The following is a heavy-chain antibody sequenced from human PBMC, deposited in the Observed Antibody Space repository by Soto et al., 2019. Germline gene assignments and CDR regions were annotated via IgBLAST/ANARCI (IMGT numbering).Heavy chain of an antibody. CDR1: GFTFSAYA. D-gene: IGHD6-13*01. Sequence: EVQLLESGGGVVQPGGSLRLSCAASGFTFSAYAMSWVRQAPGKGLEWVSVISGSGGATYYADSVKGRFTISRDNSKNSLDLQMNSLRAEDTAVYYGARQDYSTTWYLNYWGQGTLVTVSS. J-gene: IGHJ4*02. CDR2: ISGSGGAT. V-gene: IGHV3-23*01. CDR3: ARQDYSTTWYLNY.